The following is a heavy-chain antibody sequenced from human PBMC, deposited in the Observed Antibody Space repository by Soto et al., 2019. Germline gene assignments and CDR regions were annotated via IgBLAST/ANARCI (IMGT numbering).Heavy chain of an antibody. Sequence: EVQLVESGGGLVQPGGSLRLYCAASGFTFSSYSMHWVRQAPGKGLEWGSYISGSSSMIYYADSVKGRCTISRDNAKNSLYLQMSSLRAEDTAVYYCARYLNRRQAMLYALFGYWVQGTLVTVSA. V-gene: IGHV3-48*01. CDR1: GFTFSSYS. CDR2: ISGSSSMI. CDR3: ARYLNRRQAMLYALFGY. J-gene: IGHJ4*02. D-gene: IGHD2-8*01.